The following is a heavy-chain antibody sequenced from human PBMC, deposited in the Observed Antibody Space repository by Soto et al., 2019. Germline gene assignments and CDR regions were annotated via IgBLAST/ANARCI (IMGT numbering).Heavy chain of an antibody. CDR3: ARDHRYNWNDEGWFDP. D-gene: IGHD1-20*01. V-gene: IGHV1-8*01. CDR2: LNPNSGNT. Sequence: QVQLVQSGAEVKKPGASVKVSCKASGYIFSTYDINWVRQAPGQGLECMGWLNPNSGNTGYAQKFQGRVTMTRNTSINTAYMELSSLGSEYTAVYYCARDHRYNWNDEGWFDPWGQGTLVTVSS. J-gene: IGHJ5*02. CDR1: GYIFSTYD.